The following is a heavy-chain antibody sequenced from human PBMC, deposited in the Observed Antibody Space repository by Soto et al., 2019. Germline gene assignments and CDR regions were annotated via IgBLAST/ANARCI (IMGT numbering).Heavy chain of an antibody. D-gene: IGHD3-22*01. CDR3: ARDLRYYYDSSGYLSVEGLDY. Sequence: GGSLRLSCAASGFTFSSYGMHWVRQAPGKGLEWVAVIWYDGSNKYYADSVKGRFTISRDNSKNTLYLQMNSLRAEDTAVYYCARDLRYYYDSSGYLSVEGLDYWGQGTLVTVSS. J-gene: IGHJ4*02. CDR2: IWYDGSNK. CDR1: GFTFSSYG. V-gene: IGHV3-33*01.